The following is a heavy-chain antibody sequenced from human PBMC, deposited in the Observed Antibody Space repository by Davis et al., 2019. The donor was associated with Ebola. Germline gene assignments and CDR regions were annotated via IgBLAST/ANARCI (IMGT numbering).Heavy chain of an antibody. CDR2: IYYSGST. CDR3: ARGGAVAGP. J-gene: IGHJ5*02. CDR1: SGSISYYY. V-gene: IGHV4-59*12. D-gene: IGHD6-19*01. Sequence: SETLSLTCTVSSGSISYYYWNWIRQAPGKGLEWIGDIYYSGSTNYNPSLKSRATISVDTSKNQFSLKLSSVTAADTAVYYCARGGAVAGPWGQGTLVTVSS.